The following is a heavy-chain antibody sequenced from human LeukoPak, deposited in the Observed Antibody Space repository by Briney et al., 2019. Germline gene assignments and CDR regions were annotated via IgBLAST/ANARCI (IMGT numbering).Heavy chain of an antibody. D-gene: IGHD5-12*01. V-gene: IGHV3-33*01. CDR1: GFPFSTYG. CDR2: IWFDGSNK. CDR3: ARWGSVGYSGYDLFDS. J-gene: IGHJ4*02. Sequence: GRSLRLSCAASGFPFSTYGMHWLRQAPAKGLAWVAVIWFDGSNKDYGDSVKGRFTISRDNYKNTVYLQMNSLRAEDTAVYYCARWGSVGYSGYDLFDSWGQGTLVTVSS.